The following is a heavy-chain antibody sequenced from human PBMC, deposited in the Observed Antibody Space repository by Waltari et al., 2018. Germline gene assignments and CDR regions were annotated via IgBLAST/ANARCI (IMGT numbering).Heavy chain of an antibody. CDR1: GYTFTSYY. D-gene: IGHD1-26*01. CDR2: TNPSGGST. V-gene: IGHV1-46*01. J-gene: IGHJ5*02. CDR3: ARDGGTNWFDP. Sequence: QVQLVQSGAEVKKPGASVKVSCKASGYTFTSYYMHWVRQAPGQGLEWMGITNPSGGSTSYAQKFQGRVTMTRDTSTSTVYMELSSLRSEDTAVYYCARDGGTNWFDPWGQGTLVTVSS.